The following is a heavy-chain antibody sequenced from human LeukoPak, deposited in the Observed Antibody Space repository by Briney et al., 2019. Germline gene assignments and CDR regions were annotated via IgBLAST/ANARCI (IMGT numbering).Heavy chain of an antibody. CDR1: GFTFSSYW. D-gene: IGHD3-22*01. Sequence: PGGSLRLSCAASGFTFSSYWMHWVRQAPGKGLEWVANIKQDGSEKYYVDSVKGRFTISRDNAKNSLYLQMNSLRAEDTAVYYCARAKYYDSSGYLYYFDYWGQGTLVTVSS. CDR2: IKQDGSEK. J-gene: IGHJ4*02. V-gene: IGHV3-7*01. CDR3: ARAKYYDSSGYLYYFDY.